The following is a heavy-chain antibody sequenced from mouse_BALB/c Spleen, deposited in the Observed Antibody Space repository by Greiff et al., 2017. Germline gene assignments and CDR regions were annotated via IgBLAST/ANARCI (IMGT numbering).Heavy chain of an antibody. V-gene: IGHV14-1*02. J-gene: IGHJ2*01. D-gene: IGHD2-10*02. Sequence: EVKLQESGAELVRPGALVKLSCKASGFNIKDYYMHWVKQRPEQGLEWIGWIDPENGNTIYDPKFQGKASITADTSSNTAYLQLSSLTSEDTAVYYCASGVYDNHCEYGGKGTAHTVSS. CDR2: IDPENGNT. CDR3: ASGVYDNHCEY. CDR1: GFNIKDYY.